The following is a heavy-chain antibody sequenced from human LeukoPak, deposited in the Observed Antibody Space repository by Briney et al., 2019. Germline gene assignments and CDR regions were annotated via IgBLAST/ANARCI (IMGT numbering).Heavy chain of an antibody. V-gene: IGHV3-21*01. Sequence: GGSLRLSCTPSGFTFTNHAMTWVRQAPGKGLEWVSSMSSGGTYIYYADSVRGRFTISRDNAKNSLYLVMNSLRAEDTATYYCARDRPTCASRVFLVQWGQGTLVTVSS. CDR1: GFTFTNHA. CDR3: ARDRPTCASRVFLVQ. D-gene: IGHD2/OR15-2a*01. J-gene: IGHJ4*02. CDR2: MSSGGTYI.